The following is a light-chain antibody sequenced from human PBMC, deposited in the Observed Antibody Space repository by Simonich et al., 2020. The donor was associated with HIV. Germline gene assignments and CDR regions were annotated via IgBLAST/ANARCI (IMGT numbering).Light chain of an antibody. Sequence: QSALTQPASVSGSPGQSITISCTGTSSDVGSFTLVSWYQQHPGKAPKLTIYEVTKRPSGVSNRFSGSKSGNTASLTISGLQAEDEADYYCCSYAGSSTYVFGTGTKVTVL. CDR3: CSYAGSSTYV. CDR1: SSDVGSFTL. V-gene: IGLV2-23*02. CDR2: EVT. J-gene: IGLJ1*01.